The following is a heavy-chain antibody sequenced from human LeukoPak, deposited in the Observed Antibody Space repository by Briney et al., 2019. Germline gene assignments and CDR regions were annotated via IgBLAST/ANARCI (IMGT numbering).Heavy chain of an antibody. CDR1: GYTFTGYY. J-gene: IGHJ5*02. Sequence: ASVKVSCKASGYTFTGYYIHWVRQAPGQGLEWMGWINPNSGGTNYAQKFQGRVTMTKDTSITTAYMELSRLRSDDTAVYYCARDIPYTGYVGPVDLWGQGTLVTVSS. D-gene: IGHD5-12*01. CDR3: ARDIPYTGYVGPVDL. CDR2: INPNSGGT. V-gene: IGHV1-2*02.